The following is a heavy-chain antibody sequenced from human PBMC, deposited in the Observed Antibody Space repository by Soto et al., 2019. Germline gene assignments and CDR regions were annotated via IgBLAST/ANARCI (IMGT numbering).Heavy chain of an antibody. CDR1: GFSFSTHG. J-gene: IGHJ5*02. V-gene: IGHV3-33*01. D-gene: IGHD3-10*02. CDR2: IVNDGSEQ. Sequence: QVQLVESGGGVVRPGRSLRLSCAATGFSFSTHGMHWVRQAPGKGLEWVAVIVNDGSEQQYADSVKGRFTISRDNARNILYLKMNNLRAEDTALYYCARDDVYVDNGLDLWGQGTLVTVSS. CDR3: ARDDVYVDNGLDL.